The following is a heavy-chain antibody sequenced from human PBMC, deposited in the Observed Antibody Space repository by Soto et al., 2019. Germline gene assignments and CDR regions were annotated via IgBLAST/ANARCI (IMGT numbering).Heavy chain of an antibody. D-gene: IGHD6-13*01. CDR3: TTNDIAAAGRDYFDY. V-gene: IGHV3-15*07. J-gene: IGHJ4*02. CDR1: GFTFSNAW. CDR2: IKSKTDGGTT. Sequence: EVQLVESGGGLVKPGGSLRLSCAASGFTFSNAWMNWVRQAPGKGLEWVGRIKSKTDGGTTDYAAPVKGRFTISRDXSXXTLYLQMNSLKTEDTAVYYCTTNDIAAAGRDYFDYWGQGTLVTVSS.